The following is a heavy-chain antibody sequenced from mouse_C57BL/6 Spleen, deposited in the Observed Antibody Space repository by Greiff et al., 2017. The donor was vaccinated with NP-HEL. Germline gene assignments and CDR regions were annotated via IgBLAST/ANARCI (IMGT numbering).Heavy chain of an antibody. D-gene: IGHD2-3*01. CDR1: GYSFTGYY. CDR2: INPSTGGT. V-gene: IGHV1-42*01. Sequence: VQLQQSGPELVKPGASVKISCKASGYSFTGYYMNWVKQSPEKSLEWIGEINPSTGGTTYNQKFKAKATLTVDKSSSTAYMQLKSLTSEDSAVYYCARSIYDGYYGAYWGQGTLVTVYA. J-gene: IGHJ3*01. CDR3: ARSIYDGYYGAY.